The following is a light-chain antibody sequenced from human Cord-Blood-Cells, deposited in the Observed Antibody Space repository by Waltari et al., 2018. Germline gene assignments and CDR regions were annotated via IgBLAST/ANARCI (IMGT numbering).Light chain of an antibody. Sequence: EIVLTQSPATLSLSPGERVTLSCRASQRVSSYLAWYQQKPGQAPRLLIYDASNRATGIPARFSGSGSGTDFTLTISSLEPEDFAVYYCQQRSNWPPEYTFGQGTKLEIK. J-gene: IGKJ2*01. CDR1: QRVSSY. CDR2: DAS. CDR3: QQRSNWPPEYT. V-gene: IGKV3-11*01.